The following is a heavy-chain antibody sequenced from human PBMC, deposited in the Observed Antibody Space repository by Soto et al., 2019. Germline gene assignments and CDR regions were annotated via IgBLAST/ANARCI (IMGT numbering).Heavy chain of an antibody. CDR2: INSDGSST. CDR1: GFTFRSYW. J-gene: IGHJ4*02. Sequence: GGSLRLSCAASGFTFRSYWMHWVRQAPGKGLVWVLRINSDGSSTSYADSVKGRFTISRDNAKNTLYLQMNSLRAEDTAVYYCAIRASYYDSSGYFDYWGQGTLVTVSS. D-gene: IGHD3-22*01. CDR3: AIRASYYDSSGYFDY. V-gene: IGHV3-74*01.